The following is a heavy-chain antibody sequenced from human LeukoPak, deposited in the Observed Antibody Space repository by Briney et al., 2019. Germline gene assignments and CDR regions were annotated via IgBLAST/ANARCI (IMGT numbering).Heavy chain of an antibody. V-gene: IGHV3-30*02. Sequence: GGSLRLSCAASGFTFSGYGMHWVRQAPGKGLEWVAFVRYDSSNKYYADSVKGRFTVSRDNSKNTLYLQMNSLRAEDTAVYYCAKDSSYYYDSSLVNWGQGTLVTVSS. CDR2: VRYDSSNK. CDR3: AKDSSYYYDSSLVN. CDR1: GFTFSGYG. D-gene: IGHD3-22*01. J-gene: IGHJ4*02.